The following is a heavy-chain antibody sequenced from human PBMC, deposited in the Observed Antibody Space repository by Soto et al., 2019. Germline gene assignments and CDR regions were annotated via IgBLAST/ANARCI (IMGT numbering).Heavy chain of an antibody. D-gene: IGHD5-18*01. V-gene: IGHV3-15*01. CDR2: IKSKTDGGTT. J-gene: IGHJ5*02. CDR3: TTGTWIQLWLPDL. CDR1: GFTFSNAW. Sequence: GGSLRLSCAASGFTFSNAWMGWVRQAPGKGLEWVGHIKSKTDGGTTDYAAPVKGRFTISRDDSKNTLYLQMNSLNTEDTAVYYCTTGTWIQLWLPDLWGQGTLVTVSS.